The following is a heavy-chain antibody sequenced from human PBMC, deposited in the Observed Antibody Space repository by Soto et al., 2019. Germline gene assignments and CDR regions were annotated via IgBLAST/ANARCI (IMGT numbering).Heavy chain of an antibody. V-gene: IGHV1-69*08. D-gene: IGHD6-25*01. CDR2: IIPILGIA. Sequence: QGQLVQSGAEVKKPGSSVKVSCKASGGTFSSYTISWVRQAPGQGLEWKGRIIPILGIANYAQKFQGRVTITADKSTSTAYMELSSLRSEDTAVYYCARDDRLGAYWGQGTLVPVSS. CDR1: GGTFSSYT. CDR3: ARDDRLGAY. J-gene: IGHJ4*02.